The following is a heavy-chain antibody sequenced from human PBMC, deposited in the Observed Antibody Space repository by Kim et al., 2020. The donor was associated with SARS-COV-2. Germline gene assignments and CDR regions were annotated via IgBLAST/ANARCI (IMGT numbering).Heavy chain of an antibody. CDR1: EFTFSNYG. V-gene: IGHV3-30*03. CDR2: SSYDGWSK. Sequence: GGSLRLSCAASEFTFSNYGMHWVRQAPGKGLEWVAVSSYDGWSKYYADSVKGRFTISRDNSKNTLYLQMNSLSPEDTAVYYCARDGSSTWYDYYYYGMDVWGQGTTVTVSS. J-gene: IGHJ6*02. D-gene: IGHD6-13*01. CDR3: ARDGSSTWYDYYYYGMDV.